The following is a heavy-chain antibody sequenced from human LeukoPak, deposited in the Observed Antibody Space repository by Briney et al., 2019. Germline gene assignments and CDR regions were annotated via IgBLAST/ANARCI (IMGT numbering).Heavy chain of an antibody. D-gene: IGHD2-2*01. CDR1: GGAFSSYA. CDR3: ARVLRGGDIVVVPDHANWFDP. V-gene: IGHV1-69*01. Sequence: ASVKVSCKASGGAFSSYAISWVRQAPGQGLEWMGRIMPIFGTANYAQKFQGRVTITADESTSTAYMELSSLRSEDTAVYYCARVLRGGDIVVVPDHANWFDPWGQGTLVTVSS. J-gene: IGHJ5*02. CDR2: IMPIFGTA.